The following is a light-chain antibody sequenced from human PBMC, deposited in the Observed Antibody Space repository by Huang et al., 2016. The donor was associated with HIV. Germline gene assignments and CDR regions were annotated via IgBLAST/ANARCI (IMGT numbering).Light chain of an antibody. Sequence: EKVMTQSPATLAVSPGERATLSYRASQSVSSDLAWYQQKPGQAPRLLRYGASTRATGSPARFSGSGSGTEFTLTISSLQSEDFAVYYCQQYNNWPWTFGQGTKVEIK. J-gene: IGKJ1*01. CDR1: QSVSSD. V-gene: IGKV3-15*01. CDR3: QQYNNWPWT. CDR2: GAS.